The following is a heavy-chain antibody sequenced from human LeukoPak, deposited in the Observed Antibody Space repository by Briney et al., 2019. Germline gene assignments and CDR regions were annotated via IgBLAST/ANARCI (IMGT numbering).Heavy chain of an antibody. CDR2: INPSGGST. CDR1: VYTFTSYY. D-gene: IGHD2-2*01. J-gene: IGHJ4*02. CDR3: AREARVVPAANY. Sequence: GAAVKVSCKASVYTFTSYYMHWVRQAPGQGLEWMGIINPSGGSTSYAQKFQGRVTMTRDTSTSTVYMELSSLRSEDTAVYYCAREARVVPAANYWGQGTLVTVSS. V-gene: IGHV1-46*01.